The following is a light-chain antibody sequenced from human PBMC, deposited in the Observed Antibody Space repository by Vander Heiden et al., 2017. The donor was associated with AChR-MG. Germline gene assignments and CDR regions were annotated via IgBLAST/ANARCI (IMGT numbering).Light chain of an antibody. V-gene: IGKV2-28*01. CDR2: LGS. J-gene: IGKJ1*01. Sequence: VMTQSPPFLPVTPGEPASLSCRSSPSLLHSNGYKYLDWYLQKPGQAPQLLIYLGSNRASGVPDRFSGSGSGTDFTLKISRVEAEDVGVYYCMQARQTPQTFGQGTKVEIK. CDR1: PSLLHSNGYKY. CDR3: MQARQTPQT.